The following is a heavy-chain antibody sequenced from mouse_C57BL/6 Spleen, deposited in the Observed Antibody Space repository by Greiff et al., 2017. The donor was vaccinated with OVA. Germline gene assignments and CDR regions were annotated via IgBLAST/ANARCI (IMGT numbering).Heavy chain of an antibody. CDR2: IYPGSGNT. Sequence: QVQLQQSGAELVRPGASVKLSCKASGYTFTDYYINWVKQRPGQGLEWIARIYPGSGNTYYNEKFKGKATLTAEKSSSTAYMQLSSLTSEDSAVYFSAGEGEGYYAMDYWGQGTSVTVSS. V-gene: IGHV1-76*01. D-gene: IGHD3-3*01. CDR3: AGEGEGYYAMDY. CDR1: GYTFTDYY. J-gene: IGHJ4*01.